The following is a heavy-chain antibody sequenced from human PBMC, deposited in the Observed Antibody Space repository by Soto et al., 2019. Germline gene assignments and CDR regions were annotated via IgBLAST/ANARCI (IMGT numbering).Heavy chain of an antibody. CDR2: IYYSGST. J-gene: IGHJ6*02. CDR1: GGSVSSGSYY. D-gene: IGHD3-10*01. CDR3: ARDSGHYSFYYYYGMDV. Sequence: SETLSLTCTVSGGSVSSGSYYWSWIRQPPGKGLEWIGYIYYSGSTNYNPSLKSRVTISVDTSKNQFSLKLSSVTAADTAVYYCARDSGHYSFYYYYGMDVWGQGTTVTVSS. V-gene: IGHV4-61*01.